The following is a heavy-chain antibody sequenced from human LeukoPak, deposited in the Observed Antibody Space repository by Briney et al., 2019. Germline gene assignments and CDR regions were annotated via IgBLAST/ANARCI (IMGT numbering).Heavy chain of an antibody. J-gene: IGHJ6*03. CDR1: GGSISSSSYY. CDR3: ARARVRGVIRYHYYYMDV. Sequence: SETLSLTCTVSGGSISSSSYYWGWIRQPPGKGLEWIGEINYSGRTNYYPSLTSRATLSIDTSKNQFSLKLSSVTAADTAVYYCARARVRGVIRYHYYYMDVWGKGTTVTVSS. V-gene: IGHV4-39*07. CDR2: INYSGRT. D-gene: IGHD3-10*01.